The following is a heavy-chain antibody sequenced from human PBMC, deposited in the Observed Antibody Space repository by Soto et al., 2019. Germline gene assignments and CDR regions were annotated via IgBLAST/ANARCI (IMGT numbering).Heavy chain of an antibody. Sequence: QVQLLQSGSEVKKPGSSVKVSCRASGGSLSSYPVTWVRQAPGQGLEWMGRIIPIVGLTNYAQKFQGRDTITADKSTSTAYMELSSLRSDDTAVYYCARPTGGHDAGGNYMDVWGKGTTVIVSS. CDR2: IIPIVGLT. D-gene: IGHD2-8*02. CDR3: ARPTGGHDAGGNYMDV. V-gene: IGHV1-69*02. CDR1: GGSLSSYP. J-gene: IGHJ6*03.